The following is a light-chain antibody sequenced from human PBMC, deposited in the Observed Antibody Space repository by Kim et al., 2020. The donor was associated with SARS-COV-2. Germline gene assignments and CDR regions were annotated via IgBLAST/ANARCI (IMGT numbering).Light chain of an antibody. CDR3: QRYDTSTRRT. CDR1: ESVSSNY. CDR2: AAS. J-gene: IGKJ1*01. Sequence: PGGRTTLSCRASESVSSNYLAWYQHKPGQAPRRLIYAASSRATGVPARFSGSGSGTDFTLTIKRLEPEDFAVYFCQRYDTSTRRTFGQGTKVDIK. V-gene: IGKV3-20*01.